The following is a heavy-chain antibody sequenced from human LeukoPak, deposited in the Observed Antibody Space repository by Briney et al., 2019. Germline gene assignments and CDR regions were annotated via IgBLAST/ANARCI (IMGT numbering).Heavy chain of an antibody. V-gene: IGHV3-23*01. J-gene: IGHJ4*02. CDR1: GFTFSSYT. CDR2: ITTSDGNT. CDR3: ARSPRGYSDGYYFDY. Sequence: PGGSLRLSCAASGFTFSSYTMSWVRQAPGKGLEWVSTITTSDGNTYYADSVKGRFTVSRDNSKNTLYLQMNSLRAEDTAVYYCARSPRGYSDGYYFDYWGQGTLVTVSS. D-gene: IGHD5-18*01.